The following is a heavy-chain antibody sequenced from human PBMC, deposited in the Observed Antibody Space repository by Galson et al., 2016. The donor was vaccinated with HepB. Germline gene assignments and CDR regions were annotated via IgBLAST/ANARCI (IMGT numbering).Heavy chain of an antibody. J-gene: IGHJ4*02. CDR3: ARVQTFYDYTWGTSRPRYFDY. CDR1: GFAVRSNS. D-gene: IGHD3-16*02. V-gene: IGHV3-53*01. Sequence: SLRLSCAVSGFAVRSNSMAWVRQAPGKGLEWVSLLYSGGSTYYADSVRGRFTISRDISKKTLFLEMLNLRAEDTAVYYCARVQTFYDYTWGTSRPRYFDYWGQGTLVTVSS. CDR2: LYSGGST.